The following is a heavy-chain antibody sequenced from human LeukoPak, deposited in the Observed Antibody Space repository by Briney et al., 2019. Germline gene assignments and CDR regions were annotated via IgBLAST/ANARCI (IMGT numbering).Heavy chain of an antibody. D-gene: IGHD2-2*01. CDR1: GYTFTGYY. V-gene: IGHV1-2*02. Sequence: ASVKVSCKASGYTFTGYYMHWVRQAPGQGLEWMGWINPNSGGTNYAQKFQGRVTMTRDTSISTAYMELSRLRSDDTAVYYCARGDIVVVQAAHDAFDIWGQGTMVTVSS. CDR2: INPNSGGT. J-gene: IGHJ3*02. CDR3: ARGDIVVVQAAHDAFDI.